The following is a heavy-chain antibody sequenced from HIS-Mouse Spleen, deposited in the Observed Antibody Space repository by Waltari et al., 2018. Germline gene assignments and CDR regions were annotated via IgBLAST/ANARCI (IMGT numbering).Heavy chain of an antibody. CDR1: GGSFSSYS. V-gene: IGHV1-69*01. Sequence: QVQLVQSGAEVKKPGSSVKVSCKAAGGSFSSYSISWVRQAPGQGLELVGGIIPIFGTANYAQKFQGRVTITADESTSTAYMELSSLRSEDTAVYYCARDSGSYSFWYFDLWGRGTLVTVSS. CDR3: ARDSGSYSFWYFDL. D-gene: IGHD1-26*01. J-gene: IGHJ2*01. CDR2: IIPIFGTA.